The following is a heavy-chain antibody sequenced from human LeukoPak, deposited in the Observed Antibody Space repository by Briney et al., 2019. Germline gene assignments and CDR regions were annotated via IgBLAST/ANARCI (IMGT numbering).Heavy chain of an antibody. D-gene: IGHD2-2*01. CDR3: ARVGSSTSYYYYMDV. J-gene: IGHJ6*03. V-gene: IGHV1-8*03. Sequence: ASVKVSCKASGYTFTSYDINWVRQATGQGLEWMGWMNPNSGNTGYAQKFKGRVTITRNTSISTAYMELSSPRSEDTAVYDCARVGSSTSYYYYMDVWGKGTTVTVSS. CDR2: MNPNSGNT. CDR1: GYTFTSYD.